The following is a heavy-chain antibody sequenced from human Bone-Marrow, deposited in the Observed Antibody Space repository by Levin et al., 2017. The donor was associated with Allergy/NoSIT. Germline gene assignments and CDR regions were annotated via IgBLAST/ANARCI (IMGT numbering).Heavy chain of an antibody. Sequence: GESLKISCAASGFTVSSNYMSWVRQAPGKGLEWVSVIYSGGSTYYADSVKGRFTISRDNSKNTLYLQMNSLRAEDTAVYYCARLGLGEYSGYEDDAFDIWGQGTMVTVSS. CDR1: GFTVSSNY. CDR3: ARLGLGEYSGYEDDAFDI. D-gene: IGHD5-12*01. V-gene: IGHV3-53*01. J-gene: IGHJ3*02. CDR2: IYSGGST.